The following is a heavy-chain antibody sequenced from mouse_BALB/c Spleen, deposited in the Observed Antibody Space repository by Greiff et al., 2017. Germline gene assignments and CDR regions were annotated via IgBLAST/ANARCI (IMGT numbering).Heavy chain of an antibody. CDR2: ISYDGSN. CDR3: ARADYDYEFAY. V-gene: IGHV3-6*02. J-gene: IGHJ3*01. CDR1: GYSITSGYY. D-gene: IGHD2-4*01. Sequence: VQLKESGPGLVKPSQSLSLTCSVTGYSITSGYYWNWIRQFPGYKLEWMGYISYDGSNNYNPSLKNRISITRDTSKNQFFLKLNSVTTEDTATYYCARADYDYEFAYWGQGTLVTVSA.